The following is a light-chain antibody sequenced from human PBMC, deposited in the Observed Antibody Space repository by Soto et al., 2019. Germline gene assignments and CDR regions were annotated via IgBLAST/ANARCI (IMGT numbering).Light chain of an antibody. CDR1: SGHSSYA. V-gene: IGLV4-69*01. J-gene: IGLJ2*01. CDR3: QTWDTGARVV. Sequence: QAVLTQSPAASASLGASVKLTCTLSSGHSSYAIAWHQQQQEKGPRYLMKLSRDGSHSKGDGIPDRFSGSSSGAERYLAISSLQSEDEADYYGQTWDTGARVVFGGGTKLTVL. CDR2: LSRDGSH.